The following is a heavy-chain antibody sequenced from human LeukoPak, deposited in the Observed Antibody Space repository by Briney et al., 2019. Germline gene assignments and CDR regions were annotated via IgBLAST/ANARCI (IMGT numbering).Heavy chain of an antibody. D-gene: IGHD6-13*01. CDR2: ISYDGSNK. CDR1: GFTFSSYG. V-gene: IGHV3-30*18. CDR3: AKEGQQLVGYYFDY. Sequence: GRSLRLSCAASGFTFSSYGMHWVRQAPGKGLKWVAVISYDGSNKYYADSVKGRFTISRDNSKNTLYLQMNSLRAEDTAVYYCAKEGQQLVGYYFDYWGQGTLVTVSS. J-gene: IGHJ4*02.